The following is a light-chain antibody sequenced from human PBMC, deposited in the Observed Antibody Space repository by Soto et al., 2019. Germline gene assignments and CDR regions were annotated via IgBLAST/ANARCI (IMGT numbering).Light chain of an antibody. CDR2: GTS. V-gene: IGKV3-20*01. J-gene: IGKJ2*01. CDR1: QSVKSSY. CDR3: QQHDSSPYT. Sequence: EIVLTQSPGTLSLSPGERATLPCSASQSVKSSYLAWYQHKPGQAPRLLIYGTSSRATGIPDRFSGSGSGTDFTLTISRLEPEDFAVYYCQQHDSSPYTFGQGTKVDI.